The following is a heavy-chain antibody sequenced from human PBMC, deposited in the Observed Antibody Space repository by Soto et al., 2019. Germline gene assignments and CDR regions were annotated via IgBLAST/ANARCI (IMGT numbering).Heavy chain of an antibody. D-gene: IGHD2-15*01. J-gene: IGHJ4*02. CDR2: ISSSGSTM. V-gene: IGHV3-48*03. CDR1: GFTFSSYE. Sequence: PGGSVRLSCAGSGFTFSSYEMNWVRQAPGKGLEWVSYISSSGSTMYYADSVKGRFTISRDNAKNSLYLQMNSLRAEDTAVYYCVRRYCSRPTCTFDFWGPGPLLTLSS. CDR3: VRRYCSRPTCTFDF.